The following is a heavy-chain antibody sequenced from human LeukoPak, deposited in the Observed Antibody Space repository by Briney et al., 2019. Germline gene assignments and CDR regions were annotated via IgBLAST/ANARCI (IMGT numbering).Heavy chain of an antibody. CDR1: GYSFTSYW. CDR2: IYPGDSDT. J-gene: IGHJ6*02. D-gene: IGHD6-13*01. Sequence: GESLKISCKGAGYSFTSYWIGWVRQMPGKGLEWMGIIYPGDSDTRYSPSFQGQVTISADKSISTAYLQWSSLKASDTAMYYCARSLAAAGIDYYYYYGMDVWGQGTTVTVSS. CDR3: ARSLAAAGIDYYYYYGMDV. V-gene: IGHV5-51*01.